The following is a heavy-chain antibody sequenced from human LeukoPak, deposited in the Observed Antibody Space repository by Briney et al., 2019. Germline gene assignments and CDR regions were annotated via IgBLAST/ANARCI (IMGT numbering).Heavy chain of an antibody. J-gene: IGHJ6*02. CDR3: AKDRQVGSSWYYYYYGMDV. V-gene: IGHV3-9*01. CDR2: ISWNSGSI. Sequence: GGSLRLSCAASGFTFDDYAMHWVRQAPGKGLEWVSGISWNSGSIGYADSVKGRFTIPRDNAKNSLYLQMNSLRAEDTALYYCAKDRQVGSSWYYYYYGMDVWGQGTTVTVSS. D-gene: IGHD6-13*01. CDR1: GFTFDDYA.